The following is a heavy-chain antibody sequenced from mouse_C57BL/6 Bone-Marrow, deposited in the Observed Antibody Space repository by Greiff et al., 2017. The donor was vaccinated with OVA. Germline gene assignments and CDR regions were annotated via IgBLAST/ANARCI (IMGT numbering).Heavy chain of an antibody. CDR1: GFNIKDYY. CDR3: ARGGIYYGNYVVYFDY. CDR2: IDPEDGET. Sequence: VQLQQSGAELVKPGASVKLSCTASGFNIKDYYMHWVKQRTEQGLEWIGRIDPEDGETKYAPKFPGTATITADTSSNTAYLQLSSLTSEDTAVYYCARGGIYYGNYVVYFDYWGQGTTLTVSS. V-gene: IGHV14-2*01. J-gene: IGHJ2*01. D-gene: IGHD2-1*01.